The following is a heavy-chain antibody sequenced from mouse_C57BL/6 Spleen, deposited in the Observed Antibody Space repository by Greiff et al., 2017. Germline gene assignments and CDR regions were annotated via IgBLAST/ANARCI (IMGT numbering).Heavy chain of an antibody. D-gene: IGHD4-1*01. J-gene: IGHJ4*01. CDR3: ARTGTRYYAMDY. CDR1: GYTFTDYN. V-gene: IGHV1-18*01. Sequence: EVQLQQSGPELVKPGASVKIPCKASGYTFTDYNMDWVKQSHGKSLEWIGDINPNNGGTIYNQKFKGKATLTVDKSTSTAYMELSRLTSEDTAVYYCARTGTRYYAMDYWGQGTSVTVSS. CDR2: INPNNGGT.